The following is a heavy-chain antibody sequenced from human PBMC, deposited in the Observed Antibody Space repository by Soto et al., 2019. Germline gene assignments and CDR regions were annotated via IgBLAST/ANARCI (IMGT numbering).Heavy chain of an antibody. J-gene: IGHJ4*02. D-gene: IGHD6-13*01. V-gene: IGHV3-48*01. CDR3: AREQQLAFDN. CDR1: GFTFSSYS. Sequence: GGSLRLSCAASGFTFSSYSFNWVRQAPGKGLEWLSYIVSSSTTIYYADSVKGRFIISRDNAKNSLYLQMNSLRPEDTAVYYCAREQQLAFDNWGQGTRVTVSS. CDR2: IVSSSTTI.